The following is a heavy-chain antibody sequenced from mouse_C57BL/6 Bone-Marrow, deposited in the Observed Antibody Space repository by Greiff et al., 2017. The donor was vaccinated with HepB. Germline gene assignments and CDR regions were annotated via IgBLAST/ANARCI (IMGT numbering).Heavy chain of an antibody. CDR1: GYTFTDYE. J-gene: IGHJ3*01. CDR2: IDPETGGT. Sequence: VHLVESGAELVRPGASVTLSCKASGYTFTDYEMHWVKQTPVHGLEWIGAIDPETGGTAYNQKFKGKAILTADKSSSTAYMELRSLTSEDSAVYYCTRDDAWFAYWGQGTLVTVSA. V-gene: IGHV1-15*01. CDR3: TRDDAWFAY.